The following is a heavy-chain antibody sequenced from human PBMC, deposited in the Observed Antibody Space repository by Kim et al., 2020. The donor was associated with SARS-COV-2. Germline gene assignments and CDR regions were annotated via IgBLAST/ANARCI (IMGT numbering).Heavy chain of an antibody. J-gene: IGHJ4*02. D-gene: IGHD3-22*01. Sequence: NPSLKRRVTIAVDTSKNQFSLKLSSVTAADTAVYYCARGLGDSSGYYHDYWGQGTLVTVSS. CDR3: ARGLGDSSGYYHDY. V-gene: IGHV4-34*01.